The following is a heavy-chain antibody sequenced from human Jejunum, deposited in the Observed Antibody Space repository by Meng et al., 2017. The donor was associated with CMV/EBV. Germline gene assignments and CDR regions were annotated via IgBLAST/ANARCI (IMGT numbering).Heavy chain of an antibody. J-gene: IGHJ6*02. V-gene: IGHV3-7*01. Sequence: GFTLSSYWMSWVRQAPGKGLEWVANINQDGGEKYYVDSVMGRFTISRDNAKNSLYLQMNSLRAEDTAFYYCARIYDYGGAHYGMDVWGQGTTVTVSS. CDR2: INQDGGEK. CDR3: ARIYDYGGAHYGMDV. CDR1: GFTLSSYW. D-gene: IGHD4/OR15-4a*01.